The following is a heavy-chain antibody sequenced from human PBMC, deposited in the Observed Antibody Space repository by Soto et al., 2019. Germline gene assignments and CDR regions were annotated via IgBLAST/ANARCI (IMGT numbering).Heavy chain of an antibody. D-gene: IGHD4-4*01. V-gene: IGHV3-7*01. Sequence: EIQLVESGGGLVQPGGSLRLSCAASGFTFRNYWMNWARQAPGKGLEWVANIKQDGSEIYYVDAVKGRFTISRDNAENSLYLQMNSLRAEDTAVYYCAIPARGAAYSAWGQGTLVTVSS. CDR2: IKQDGSEI. J-gene: IGHJ1*01. CDR3: AIPARGAAYSA. CDR1: GFTFRNYW.